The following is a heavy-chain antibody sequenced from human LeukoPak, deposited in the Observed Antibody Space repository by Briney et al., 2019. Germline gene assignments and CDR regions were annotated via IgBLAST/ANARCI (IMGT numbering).Heavy chain of an antibody. V-gene: IGHV4-59*01. J-gene: IGHJ4*02. CDR2: IHYSGNT. Sequence: SETLSLTCTVSGGSISSYYWSWIRQPAGKGLEWIGYIHYSGNTNYNPSLKSRVTISVDTTKNQFSLNLSSVTAADTAVYYCARGRGHSYGQYYFNYWGQGTLVTVSS. CDR3: ARGRGHSYGQYYFNY. CDR1: GGSISSYY. D-gene: IGHD5-18*01.